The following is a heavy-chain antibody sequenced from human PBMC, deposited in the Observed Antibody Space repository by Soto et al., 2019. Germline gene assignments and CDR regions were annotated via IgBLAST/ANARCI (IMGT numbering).Heavy chain of an antibody. D-gene: IGHD2-15*01. Sequence: VKVSCKASGYTFTGYYMHWARQAPGQGLEWMGWINPNSGGTNYAQKFQGWVTMTRDASISTAYMELSRLRSDDTAVYYCARGVGYCSGGSCYYYYYGMDVWGQGTTVTVSS. CDR3: ARGVGYCSGGSCYYYYYGMDV. V-gene: IGHV1-2*04. CDR1: GYTFTGYY. CDR2: INPNSGGT. J-gene: IGHJ6*02.